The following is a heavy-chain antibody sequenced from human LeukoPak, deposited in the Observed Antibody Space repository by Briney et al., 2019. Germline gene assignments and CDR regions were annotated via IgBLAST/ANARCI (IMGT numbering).Heavy chain of an antibody. J-gene: IGHJ4*02. CDR2: IYYSGST. CDR1: GGSISSGDYY. Sequence: SQTLSLTCTVSGGSISSGDYYWSWIRQPPGKGLEWIGYIYYSGSTYYNPSLKSRVTISVDTSKNQFSLKLSSVTAADTAVYYCARVGFYYYDSSARYYFDYWGQGTLVTVSS. CDR3: ARVGFYYYDSSARYYFDY. V-gene: IGHV4-30-4*01. D-gene: IGHD3-22*01.